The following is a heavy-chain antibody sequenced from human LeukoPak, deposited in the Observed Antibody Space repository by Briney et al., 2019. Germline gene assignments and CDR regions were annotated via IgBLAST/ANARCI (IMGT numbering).Heavy chain of an antibody. V-gene: IGHV1-18*01. J-gene: IGHJ5*02. CDR3: ARDLAFEAAGTSRFDP. D-gene: IGHD6-13*01. CDR1: GYTFTSYG. CDR2: ISAYNGNT. Sequence: GASVKVSWKASGYTFTSYGISWVRQAPGRGLEWMGWISAYNGNTNYAQKLQGRVTMTTDTSTSTAYMELRSLRSDDTAVYFCARDLAFEAAGTSRFDPWGQGTLVTVSS.